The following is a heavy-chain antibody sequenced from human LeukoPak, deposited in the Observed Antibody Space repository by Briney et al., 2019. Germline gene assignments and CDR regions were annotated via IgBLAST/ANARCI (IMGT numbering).Heavy chain of an antibody. V-gene: IGHV1-69*13. D-gene: IGHD4-11*01. CDR3: ARATSLTTPKGYYFDY. Sequence: SVKVSCKASGGTFSSYAISWVRQAPGQGLEWMGGIIPIFGTANYAQKFQGRVTITADESTSTAYMELSSLRSEDTAVYYCARATSLTTPKGYYFDYWGQGTLVTVSS. CDR2: IIPIFGTA. CDR1: GGTFSSYA. J-gene: IGHJ4*02.